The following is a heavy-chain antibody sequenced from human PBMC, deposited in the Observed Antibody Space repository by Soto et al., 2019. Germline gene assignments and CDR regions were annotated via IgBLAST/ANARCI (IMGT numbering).Heavy chain of an antibody. CDR3: TKDQDRGGDNYQPLDY. D-gene: IGHD4-17*01. J-gene: IGHJ4*02. CDR2: ISGSGDRT. V-gene: IGHV3-23*01. CDR1: GLTFSDYA. Sequence: EVQLLESGGGLVQPGGSLRLSCAASGLTFSDYAMSWVRQAPGQGLEWVAAISGSGDRTYYADSVKGRFTISRDNSKNTLHMQMHSLRAEDTAVYYCTKDQDRGGDNYQPLDYWGQGTLATVSS.